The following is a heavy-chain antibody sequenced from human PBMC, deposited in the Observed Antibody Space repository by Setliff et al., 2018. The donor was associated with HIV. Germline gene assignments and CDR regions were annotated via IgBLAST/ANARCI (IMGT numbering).Heavy chain of an antibody. J-gene: IGHJ4*02. Sequence: SVKVSCKASGGTFSSYAISWVRQAPGQGLDWMGGIIPVFGTTNYAQKFQGRVTITADESTSKAYVELSSLRSEDTAVYYCARGGVYYYDSSGWSMDYWGQGTLVTVSS. CDR3: ARGGVYYYDSSGWSMDY. V-gene: IGHV1-69*13. CDR2: IIPVFGTT. D-gene: IGHD3-22*01. CDR1: GGTFSSYA.